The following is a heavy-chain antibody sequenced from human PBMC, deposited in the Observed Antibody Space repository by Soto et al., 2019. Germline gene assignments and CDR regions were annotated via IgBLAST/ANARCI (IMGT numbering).Heavy chain of an antibody. CDR3: ARGNYYDSSGYFDY. Sequence: PGGSLRLSCAASGFTVSSNYMSWVRQAPGKGLEWVSVIYSGGSTYYADSVKGRFTISRDNSKNTLYLQMNSLRAEDTAVYYCARGNYYDSSGYFDYWXQGTLLTVSS. D-gene: IGHD3-22*01. J-gene: IGHJ4*02. CDR2: IYSGGST. CDR1: GFTVSSNY. V-gene: IGHV3-53*01.